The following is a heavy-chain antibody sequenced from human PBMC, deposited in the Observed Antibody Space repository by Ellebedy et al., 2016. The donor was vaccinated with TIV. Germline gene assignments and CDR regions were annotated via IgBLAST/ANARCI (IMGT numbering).Heavy chain of an antibody. J-gene: IGHJ4*02. CDR3: ARGSGWIIDY. Sequence: PGGSLRLSCAASGFTFSSYNMNWVRQAPGKGLEWVSYIRSSSSTIYYADSVKGRFTISRDNAKKSLYLQMNSLRSEDTAVYYCARGSGWIIDYWGQGTLVTVSS. V-gene: IGHV3-48*01. D-gene: IGHD6-19*01. CDR1: GFTFSSYN. CDR2: IRSSSSTI.